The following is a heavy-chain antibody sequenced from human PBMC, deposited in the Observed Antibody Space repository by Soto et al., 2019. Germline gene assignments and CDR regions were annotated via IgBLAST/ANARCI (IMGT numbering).Heavy chain of an antibody. V-gene: IGHV1-2*04. CDR2: INPNSGGT. D-gene: IGHD6-13*01. Sequence: ASVKVSCKASGYTFTGYYMHWVRQAPGQGLEWMGWINPNSGGTNYAQKFQGWVTMTRDTSISTAYMELSRLRSDDTAVYYCARDSSSCHPNLFDPWGQGTLVIVSS. CDR1: GYTFTGYY. CDR3: ARDSSSCHPNLFDP. J-gene: IGHJ5*02.